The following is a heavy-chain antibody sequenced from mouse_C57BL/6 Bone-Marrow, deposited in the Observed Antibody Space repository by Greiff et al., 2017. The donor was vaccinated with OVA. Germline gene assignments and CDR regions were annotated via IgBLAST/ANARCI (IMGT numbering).Heavy chain of an antibody. CDR3: ARHDYDTGSLAY. CDR1: GFTFSDYG. CDR2: ISSGSSTI. D-gene: IGHD2-4*01. V-gene: IGHV5-17*01. J-gene: IGHJ3*01. Sequence: DVQLVESGGGLVKPGGSLKLSCAASGFTFSDYGMHWVRQAPEKGLEWVAYISSGSSTIYYADTVKGRFTISRDNAKNTLFLQMTSLRSEDTAMYYCARHDYDTGSLAYWGQGTLVTVSA.